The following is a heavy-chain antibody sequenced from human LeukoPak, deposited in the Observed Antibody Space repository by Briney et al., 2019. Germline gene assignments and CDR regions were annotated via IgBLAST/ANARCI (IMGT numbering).Heavy chain of an antibody. CDR3: AKRSAESSGYFDS. Sequence: PPGGSLRLSCAASGFTVSSNYMSWVRQAPGKGLEWVSVIFTGGTTYYADSVKGRFTISRDNSKNTLYLQMNSLRAEDTAIYYCAKRSAESSGYFDSWGQGTLVTVSS. D-gene: IGHD6-19*01. CDR1: GFTVSSNY. V-gene: IGHV3-53*01. CDR2: IFTGGTT. J-gene: IGHJ4*02.